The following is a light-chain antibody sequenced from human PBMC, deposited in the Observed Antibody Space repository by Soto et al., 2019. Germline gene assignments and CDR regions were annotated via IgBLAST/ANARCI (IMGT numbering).Light chain of an antibody. CDR1: QTISSW. V-gene: IGKV1-5*03. J-gene: IGKJ1*01. Sequence: DIPLTQSPSTLSGSLGDRVTLTCRASQTISSWLAWYQQKPGKAPKLLIYKASTLKSGVPSRFSGSGSGTEFTLTISSLQPDDFATYYCQHYNSYSEAFGQGTKVDIK. CDR2: KAS. CDR3: QHYNSYSEA.